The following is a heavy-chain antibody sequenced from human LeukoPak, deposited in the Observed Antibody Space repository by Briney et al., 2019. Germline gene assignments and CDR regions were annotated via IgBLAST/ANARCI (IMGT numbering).Heavy chain of an antibody. CDR2: ISYDGSNK. J-gene: IGHJ4*02. CDR1: GFTFSSYA. V-gene: IGHV3-30-3*01. D-gene: IGHD6-19*01. CDR3: AKGGSGTDV. Sequence: GRSLRLSCAASGFTFSSYAMHWVRQAPGKGLEWVAVISYDGSNKYYADSVKGRFTISRDNSKNTLYLQMNSLRAEDTAVYYCAKGGSGTDVWGQGTLVTVSS.